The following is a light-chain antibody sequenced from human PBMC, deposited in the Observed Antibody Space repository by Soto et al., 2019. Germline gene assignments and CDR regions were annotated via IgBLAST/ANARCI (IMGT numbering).Light chain of an antibody. CDR3: QSYDSSLSGYVV. J-gene: IGLJ2*01. CDR2: GNS. Sequence: QSVLTQPPSVSGAPGQRVTISCTGSRSNIGAGYDVHWYLQLPGTAPKLLIYGNSNRPSGVPDRFSGSKSGTSASLAITGLQAEDEADYYCQSYDSSLSGYVVFGGGTKLTVL. V-gene: IGLV1-40*01. CDR1: RSNIGAGYD.